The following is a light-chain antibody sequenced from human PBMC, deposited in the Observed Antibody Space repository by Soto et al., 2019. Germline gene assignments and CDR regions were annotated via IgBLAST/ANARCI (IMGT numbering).Light chain of an antibody. V-gene: IGKV1-5*01. CDR2: DAS. J-gene: IGKJ1*01. CDR1: QSSSSW. CDR3: QQYNSYSGT. Sequence: DIQMTQSPSTLYAYVGDRVTITCRASQSSSSWLALYQQKPGKAPKLLIYDASSLESGVPSRFSGSGSGTEFTLTISRLQPDDFATYYRQQYNSYSGTFGQGTKVQIK.